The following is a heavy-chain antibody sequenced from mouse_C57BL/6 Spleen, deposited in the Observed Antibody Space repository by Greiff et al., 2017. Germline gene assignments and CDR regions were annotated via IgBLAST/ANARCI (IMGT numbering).Heavy chain of an antibody. CDR3: ARGEGFITTVVAQD. V-gene: IGHV1-19*01. D-gene: IGHD1-1*01. CDR2: INPYNGGT. Sequence: EVQLQQSGPVLVKPGASVKMSCKASGYTFTDYYMNWVKQSHGKSLEWIGVINPYNGGTSYNQKFKGKATLTVDKSSSTAYMELNSLTSEDSAVXYCARGEGFITTVVAQDWGQGTTLTVSS. J-gene: IGHJ2*01. CDR1: GYTFTDYY.